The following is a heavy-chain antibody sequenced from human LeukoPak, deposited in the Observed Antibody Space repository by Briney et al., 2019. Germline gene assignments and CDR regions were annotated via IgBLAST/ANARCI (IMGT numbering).Heavy chain of an antibody. J-gene: IGHJ4*02. CDR2: IWYEGSRK. V-gene: IGHV3-33*04. CDR3: ARDGEVIKGTFDY. Sequence: GGSLNLSCAASGFRLRSFGMHWVRQAPGKGVEWVALIWYEGSRKYYGDAVKGRFTISRDNSKNTLYLQMTSLRVEDTGVYYCARDGEVIKGTFDYWGQGTLVTVAS. D-gene: IGHD2-21*01. CDR1: GFRLRSFG.